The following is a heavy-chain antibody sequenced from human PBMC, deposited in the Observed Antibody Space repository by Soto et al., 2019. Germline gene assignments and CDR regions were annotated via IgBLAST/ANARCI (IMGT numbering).Heavy chain of an antibody. J-gene: IGHJ4*02. Sequence: SETLSLTCAVSGVSISSSNWWTWVRQSPQRGLEYIGEIFHDGTANYYPSFERRVAISVDTSKNQFSLKLTSVTAADTAIYFCARLVYDTRLNYMYFDFWGQGTLGTSPQ. V-gene: IGHV4-4*02. CDR2: IFHDGTA. CDR3: ARLVYDTRLNYMYFDF. D-gene: IGHD3-10*01. CDR1: GVSISSSNW.